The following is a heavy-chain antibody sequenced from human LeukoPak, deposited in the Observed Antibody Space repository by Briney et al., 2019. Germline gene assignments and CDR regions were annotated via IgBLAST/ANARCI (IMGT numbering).Heavy chain of an antibody. CDR1: GASLNNAY. CDR2: IYYSGTT. V-gene: IGHV4-59*01. CDR3: ARGFTVMDAFDF. Sequence: SETLSLTCTVSGASLNNAYWSWIRQPPGKGLEWIGHIYYSGTTEYNPALKSRVTISEDASENQIFLKLKSVTTADTALYYCARGFTVMDAFDFWGPGTMVSVSS. J-gene: IGHJ3*01. D-gene: IGHD3-22*01.